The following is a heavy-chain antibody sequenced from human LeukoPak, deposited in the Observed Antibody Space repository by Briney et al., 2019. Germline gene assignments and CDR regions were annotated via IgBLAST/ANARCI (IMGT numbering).Heavy chain of an antibody. V-gene: IGHV1-46*01. CDR2: INPSGGDT. Sequence: ASVKVSCKPSGYTFTSYYMHWVRQAPGQGLEWIGIINPSGGDTGYAQKFQGRVTTTRDPSTSTVYMEVVSLRPEDTAVYYCARGCRVVPGVHNVGMTSYYNGMDVWGQGTTVTVSS. J-gene: IGHJ6*02. CDR3: ARGCRVVPGVHNVGMTSYYNGMDV. CDR1: GYTFTSYY. D-gene: IGHD2-2*01.